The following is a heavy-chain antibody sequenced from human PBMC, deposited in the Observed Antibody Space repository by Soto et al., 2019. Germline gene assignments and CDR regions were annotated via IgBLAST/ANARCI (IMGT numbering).Heavy chain of an antibody. Sequence: DVQLVETGGGLIQPGGSLRLSCAASGFSVSSDYMNWVRQDPGKGLEWVSVIYRGGSTYYADSVRGRFTISRYNSENTLFLQMNSLRAEDTAVYYCARATEWNALDIWGQGTMVTVSS. CDR1: GFSVSSDY. V-gene: IGHV3-53*02. J-gene: IGHJ3*02. D-gene: IGHD3-3*01. CDR2: IYRGGST. CDR3: ARATEWNALDI.